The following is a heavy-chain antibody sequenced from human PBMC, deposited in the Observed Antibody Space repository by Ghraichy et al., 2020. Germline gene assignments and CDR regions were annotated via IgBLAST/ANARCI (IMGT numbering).Heavy chain of an antibody. D-gene: IGHD3-22*01. V-gene: IGHV1-69*01. CDR1: GGTFSSYA. Sequence: KVSCKASGGTFSSYAISWVRQAPGQGLEWMGGIIPIFGTANYAQKFQGRVTITADESTSTAYMELSSLRSEDTAVYYCARRPGRSTYYYDSSGYHAFDIWGQGTMVTVSS. CDR2: IIPIFGTA. CDR3: ARRPGRSTYYYDSSGYHAFDI. J-gene: IGHJ3*02.